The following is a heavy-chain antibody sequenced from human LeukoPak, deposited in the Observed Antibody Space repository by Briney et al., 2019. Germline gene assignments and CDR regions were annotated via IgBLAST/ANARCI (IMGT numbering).Heavy chain of an antibody. CDR1: GFTFSSYA. J-gene: IGHJ4*02. CDR2: ISYDGSNK. D-gene: IGHD3-22*01. CDR3: ARGQSITMIVVVPYFDY. Sequence: GRALRLSCAASGFTFSSYAMHWVRQAPGKGLEWVAVISYDGSNKYYADSVKGRFTISRDNSKNTLYLQMNSLRAEDTAVYYCARGQSITMIVVVPYFDYWGQGTLVTVS. V-gene: IGHV3-30-3*01.